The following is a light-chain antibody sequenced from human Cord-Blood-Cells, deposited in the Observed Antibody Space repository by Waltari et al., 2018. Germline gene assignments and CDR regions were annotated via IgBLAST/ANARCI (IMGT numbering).Light chain of an antibody. CDR2: DVS. Sequence: QSALTQPASVSGSPGQSITIPCTGTSSDDGGYNYVSWYQQHPGKAPKLMIYDVSKRPSGVSNRFSGSKSGNTASLTISGLQAEDEADYYCSSYTSSSTLVFGGGTKLTVL. J-gene: IGLJ3*02. CDR1: SSDDGGYNY. V-gene: IGLV2-14*01. CDR3: SSYTSSSTLV.